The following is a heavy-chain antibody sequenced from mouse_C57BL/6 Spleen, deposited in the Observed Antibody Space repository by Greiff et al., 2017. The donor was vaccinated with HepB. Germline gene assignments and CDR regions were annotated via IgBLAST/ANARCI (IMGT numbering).Heavy chain of an antibody. CDR3: ARERKGTWFAY. Sequence: VQLQQPGAELVKPGASVKLSCKASGYTFTSYWMHWVKQRPGQGLEWIGMIHPNSGSTNYNEKFKSKATLTVDKSSSTAYMQLSSLTSEDSAVYYCARERKGTWFAYWGQGTLVTVSA. J-gene: IGHJ3*01. CDR2: IHPNSGST. V-gene: IGHV1-64*01. CDR1: GYTFTSYW.